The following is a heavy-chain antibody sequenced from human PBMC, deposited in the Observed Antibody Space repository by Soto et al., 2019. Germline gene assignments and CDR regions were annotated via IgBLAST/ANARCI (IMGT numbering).Heavy chain of an antibody. CDR1: GFTFSDHY. D-gene: IGHD3-22*01. CDR3: ARDLMTLWGSSGYYDY. J-gene: IGHJ4*02. CDR2: TRNKANSYTT. V-gene: IGHV3-72*01. Sequence: GGSLRLSCAASGFTFSDHYMDWVRQAPGKGLEWVGRTRNKANSYTTEYAASVKGRFTISRDDSKNSLYLQMNSLKTEDTAVYYCARDLMTLWGSSGYYDYWGQGTLVTVSS.